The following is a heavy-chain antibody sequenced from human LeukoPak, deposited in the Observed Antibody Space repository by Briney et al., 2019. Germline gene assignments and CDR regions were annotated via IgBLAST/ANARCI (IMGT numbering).Heavy chain of an antibody. Sequence: GGSLRLSCAASGFTFSSYAMNWVRQAPGKGLEWVSAISSTGGSTYYADSVKGRFTISRDSSKNTLYLQMNSLRAEDTAVYFCAKDDAWGRYQDWGQGTLVTVSS. D-gene: IGHD3-16*01. CDR2: ISSTGGST. V-gene: IGHV3-23*01. J-gene: IGHJ1*01. CDR3: AKDDAWGRYQD. CDR1: GFTFSSYA.